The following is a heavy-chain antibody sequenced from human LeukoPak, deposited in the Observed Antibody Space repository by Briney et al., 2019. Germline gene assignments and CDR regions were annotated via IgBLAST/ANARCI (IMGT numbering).Heavy chain of an antibody. D-gene: IGHD6-13*01. CDR3: ARTFRYSSSWPNPTTHAFDI. V-gene: IGHV4-31*03. Sequence: SQTLSLTCTVSGGSINSGGYSCTWIRQHPGKGLEWIAYICYSGSTDYNLSLKSRVTISPDTSKNQFSLKLSSVTAADTAVYYCARTFRYSSSWPNPTTHAFDIWGQGTMVTVSS. J-gene: IGHJ3*02. CDR1: GGSINSGGYS. CDR2: ICYSGST.